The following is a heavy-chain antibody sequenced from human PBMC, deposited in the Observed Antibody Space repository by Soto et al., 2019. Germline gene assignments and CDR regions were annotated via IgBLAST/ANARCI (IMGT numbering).Heavy chain of an antibody. CDR3: ARTSLEYSSSGPQTLNDY. Sequence: QVTLKESGPVLVKPTETLTLTCTVSGFSLSNARMGVSWIRQPPGKALEWLAHIFSNDEKSYSTSLKSRLTITKDTSKSQVVLTMTNMDPVDTATYYCARTSLEYSSSGPQTLNDYWGQGTLVTVSS. J-gene: IGHJ4*02. V-gene: IGHV2-26*01. CDR1: GFSLSNARMG. CDR2: IFSNDEK. D-gene: IGHD6-6*01.